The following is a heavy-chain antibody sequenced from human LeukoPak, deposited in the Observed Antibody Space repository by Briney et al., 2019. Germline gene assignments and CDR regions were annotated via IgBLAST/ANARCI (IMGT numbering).Heavy chain of an antibody. V-gene: IGHV4-31*03. D-gene: IGHD3-22*01. J-gene: IGHJ4*02. CDR1: GGSISSGGSY. Sequence: PSETLSLTCSVSGGSISSGGSYWSWLRQLPGKGLEWIGYIYYSGSTYYNPSLKSRVTISVDTSKNQFSLKLSSVTAADTAVYYCARADSSGYYRNDYWGQGTLVTVSS. CDR2: IYYSGST. CDR3: ARADSSGYYRNDY.